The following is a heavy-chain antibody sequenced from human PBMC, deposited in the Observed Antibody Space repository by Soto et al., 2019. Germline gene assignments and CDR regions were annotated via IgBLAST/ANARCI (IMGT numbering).Heavy chain of an antibody. CDR2: IYPGDSDT. V-gene: IGHV5-51*01. CDR1: GYSFTSYW. CDR3: ARLEGPRPWVAY. J-gene: IGHJ4*02. D-gene: IGHD3-3*01. Sequence: PGESLKISCKGSGYSFTSYWLGWVRQMPGKGLEWMGIIYPGDSDTRYSPSFQGQVTISADRPITTAYLQGSSLKASDTAMYYCARLEGPRPWVAYWAQATRVKVSS.